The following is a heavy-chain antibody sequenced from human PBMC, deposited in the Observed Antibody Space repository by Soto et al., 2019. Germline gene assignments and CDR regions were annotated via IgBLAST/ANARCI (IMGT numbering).Heavy chain of an antibody. CDR2: INPTSGKT. V-gene: IGHV1-46*01. Sequence: QVQLVQSGAEVKEPGASVKLSCKASGYTFTTYYMHWVRQAHGQGLEWMGIINPTSGKTGYARKFQGRVTMTGDTSTSTVYMELRSLTSEDTAVYFCARDLRCSDVSCYKTFDSWGQGALVTVSS. CDR3: ARDLRCSDVSCYKTFDS. J-gene: IGHJ4*02. CDR1: GYTFTTYY. D-gene: IGHD2-15*01.